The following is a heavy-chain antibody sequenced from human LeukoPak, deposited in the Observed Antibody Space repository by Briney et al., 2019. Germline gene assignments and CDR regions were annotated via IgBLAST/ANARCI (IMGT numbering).Heavy chain of an antibody. Sequence: PGESLRLSCAASGFIFSSYAMNWVRQAPGKGLEWVSYISGSSSTIYNADSVKGRSTISRDNAKNTLYLQMNSLRDEDTAVYYCARVRFYYDSSGYGFFDYWGQGALVTVSS. CDR3: ARVRFYYDSSGYGFFDY. CDR2: ISGSSSTI. J-gene: IGHJ4*02. V-gene: IGHV3-48*02. D-gene: IGHD3-22*01. CDR1: GFIFSSYA.